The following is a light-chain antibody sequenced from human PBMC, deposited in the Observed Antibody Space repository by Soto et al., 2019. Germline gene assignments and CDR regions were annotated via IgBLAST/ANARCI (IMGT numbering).Light chain of an antibody. Sequence: QSVLTQPPSVSGAPGQRVTISCTGSSSNIGAGYDVHWYQQLPGTAPKLLIYANNNRPSGVPDRFSGSKSGTSASLAITGLQAEDEADYYCQSYDSRLLWVFGGGTKLTVL. J-gene: IGLJ3*02. CDR1: SSNIGAGYD. V-gene: IGLV1-40*01. CDR3: QSYDSRLLWV. CDR2: ANN.